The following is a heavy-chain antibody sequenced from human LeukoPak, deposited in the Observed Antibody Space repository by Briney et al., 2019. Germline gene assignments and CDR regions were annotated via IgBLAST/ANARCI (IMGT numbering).Heavy chain of an antibody. Sequence: SETLSLTCTVSGGSISSYYWSWIRQPPGKGLEWIGYIYGSGNTMYNPSLESRVTISMDTSKNQFSLKVTSVTAADTAVYYCARRSSTPNWYFDPWGRGTLVTVSS. CDR1: GGSISSYY. CDR2: IYGSGNT. V-gene: IGHV4-4*09. CDR3: ARRSSTPNWYFDP. J-gene: IGHJ2*01. D-gene: IGHD6-13*01.